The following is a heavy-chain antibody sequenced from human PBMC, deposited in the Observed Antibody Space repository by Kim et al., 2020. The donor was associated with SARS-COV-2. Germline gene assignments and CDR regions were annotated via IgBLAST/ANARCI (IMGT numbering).Heavy chain of an antibody. Sequence: ASVKVSCKTSGYPFTTYNINWLRQAAGQGFEWLGWMNPDSGDTGYAPTFQGRVSMTRDTSTSTAYLEVRDLTSEDSAVYFCARVRIVDSYSPQPAFWGQGTLVTVSS. D-gene: IGHD4-4*01. CDR2: MNPDSGDT. J-gene: IGHJ4*02. CDR1: GYPFTTYN. CDR3: ARVRIVDSYSPQPAF. V-gene: IGHV1-8*02.